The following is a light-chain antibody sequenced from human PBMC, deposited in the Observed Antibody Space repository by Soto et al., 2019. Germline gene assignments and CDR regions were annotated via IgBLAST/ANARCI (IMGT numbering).Light chain of an antibody. CDR2: RNS. CDR3: AAWDDSLSGMV. J-gene: IGLJ2*01. V-gene: IGLV1-47*01. CDR1: SSNIGSNY. Sequence: QSVLTQPPSASGTPGQRVTISCSGSSSNIGSNYVYWYQQLPGTVPQLLIYRNSERPSGVPDRFSGSKSGTSASLAISGLRSEDEDDYYCAAWDDSLSGMVFGGGTKLTVL.